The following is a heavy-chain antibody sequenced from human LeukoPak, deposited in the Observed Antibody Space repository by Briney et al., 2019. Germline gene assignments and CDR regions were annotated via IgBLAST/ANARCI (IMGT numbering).Heavy chain of an antibody. D-gene: IGHD1-26*01. J-gene: IGHJ1*01. CDR2: INSDGSIT. Sequence: GGSLRLSCAASGFTFRNKWMHWVRQAPGKGPVWVSRINSDGSITNYADSVKGRFTISRDNAKNTVYLQMNSLRAEDTAVYYCAKWDFGWGRGALVTVSS. CDR1: GFTFRNKW. CDR3: AKWDFG. V-gene: IGHV3-74*01.